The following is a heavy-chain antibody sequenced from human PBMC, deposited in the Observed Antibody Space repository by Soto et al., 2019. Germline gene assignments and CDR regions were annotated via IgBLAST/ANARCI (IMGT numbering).Heavy chain of an antibody. CDR2: ISAYNGNT. CDR3: ARAVGYCSSTSCPARYFDL. V-gene: IGHV1-18*01. D-gene: IGHD2-2*03. Sequence: GASVKVSCKASGYTFTSYGISCVRQAPGQGLEWMGWISAYNGNTNYAQKLQGRVTMTTDTSTSTAYMELRSLRSDDTAVYYCARAVGYCSSTSCPARYFDLWGRGTLVTVSS. CDR1: GYTFTSYG. J-gene: IGHJ2*01.